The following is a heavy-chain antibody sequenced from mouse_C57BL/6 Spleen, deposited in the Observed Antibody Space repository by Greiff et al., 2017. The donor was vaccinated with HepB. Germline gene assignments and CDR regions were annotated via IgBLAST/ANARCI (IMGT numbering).Heavy chain of an antibody. V-gene: IGHV5-16*01. CDR1: GFTFSDYY. CDR2: INYDGSST. Sequence: EVQVVESEGGLVQPGSSMKLSCTASGFTFSDYYMAWVRQVPEKGLEWVANINYDGSSTYYLDSLKSRFIISRDNAKNILYLQMSSLKSEDTATYYCARANYGSSYLDYWGQGTTLTVSS. CDR3: ARANYGSSYLDY. J-gene: IGHJ2*01. D-gene: IGHD1-1*01.